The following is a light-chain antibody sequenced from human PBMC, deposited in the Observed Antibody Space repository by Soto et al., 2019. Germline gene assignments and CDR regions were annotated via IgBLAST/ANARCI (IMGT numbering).Light chain of an antibody. CDR2: GAS. J-gene: IGKJ3*01. CDR3: QQYNNWPGT. V-gene: IGKV3-15*01. CDR1: QSVSSN. Sequence: EIVMTQSPATLSVSPGERATLSCRASQSVSSNLAWYQQKPGQAPRLLIYGASTRATGIPARFSGSGSGTEVTLTISSLQSEDFALYYCQQYNNWPGTFGPGTKVEIK.